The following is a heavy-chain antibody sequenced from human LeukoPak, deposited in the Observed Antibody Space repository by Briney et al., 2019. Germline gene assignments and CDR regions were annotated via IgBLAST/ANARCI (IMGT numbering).Heavy chain of an antibody. Sequence: GGSLRLSCAASGFTFSSYWMSWVRQAPGKGLEWVANIKEDGSEKNYVDSVKGRFTISRDNAKNSLSLQMNSLRVEDTAVYYCARDGMPFDWWGQGNLVTVSS. J-gene: IGHJ4*02. D-gene: IGHD1-1*01. CDR1: GFTFSSYW. CDR3: ARDGMPFDW. V-gene: IGHV3-7*04. CDR2: IKEDGSEK.